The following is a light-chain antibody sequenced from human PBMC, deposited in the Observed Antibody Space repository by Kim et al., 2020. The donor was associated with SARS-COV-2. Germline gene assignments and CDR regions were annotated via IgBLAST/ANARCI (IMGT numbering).Light chain of an antibody. J-gene: IGLJ2*01. CDR2: GKN. V-gene: IGLV3-19*01. CDR1: SLITYY. Sequence: VALGQTVRITCKGDSLITYYATWYQQKPGQATILLIYGKNNRPSGIPDRFSGSTSGNTASLTITGTQAGDEADYYCNSRDSNNDVVFGGGTQLTVL. CDR3: NSRDSNNDVV.